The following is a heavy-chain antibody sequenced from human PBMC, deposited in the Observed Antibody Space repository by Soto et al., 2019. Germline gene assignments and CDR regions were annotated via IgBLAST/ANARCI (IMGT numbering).Heavy chain of an antibody. V-gene: IGHV3-49*04. CDR1: VFTFGDYA. CDR3: TRHQPITP. Sequence: GGSMALASTASVFTFGDYAMSWVRQAPGKGLEWVGFIRSKAYGGTAEYAASVKGRFTISRDDSKSIAYLQMNSLKTEDTAVYFCTRHQPITPWGQGTMVTVSS. CDR2: IRSKAYGGTA. J-gene: IGHJ3*01. D-gene: IGHD3-10*01.